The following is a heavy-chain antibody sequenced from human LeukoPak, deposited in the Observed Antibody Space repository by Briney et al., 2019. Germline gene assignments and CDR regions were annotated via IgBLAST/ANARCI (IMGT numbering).Heavy chain of an antibody. CDR3: AKDSVLRYFDWLSFIDY. Sequence: QPGGSLRLSCAASGFTFSSYAMSWVRQAPGKGLEWVSAISGSGGSTYYADSVKGRFTISRDNSKNTLYLQMNSLRAEDTAVYYCAKDSVLRYFDWLSFIDYWGQGTLVTVSS. CDR1: GFTFSSYA. J-gene: IGHJ4*02. V-gene: IGHV3-23*01. D-gene: IGHD3-9*01. CDR2: ISGSGGST.